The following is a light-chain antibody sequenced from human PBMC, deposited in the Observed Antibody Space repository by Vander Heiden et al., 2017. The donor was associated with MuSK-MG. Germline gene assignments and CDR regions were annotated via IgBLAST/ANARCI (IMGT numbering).Light chain of an antibody. V-gene: IGKV3-20*01. J-gene: IGKJ4*01. Sequence: EIVLTQSPGTLSLSPGDRATLSCRASQSVSSSFLAWYQQKPGQGPRLLIYGASTRATGIPDRFSGSGSGTDFTLTISRLEPEDFAIYYCQQYCSSPFTFGGGTKVEIK. CDR3: QQYCSSPFT. CDR2: GAS. CDR1: QSVSSSF.